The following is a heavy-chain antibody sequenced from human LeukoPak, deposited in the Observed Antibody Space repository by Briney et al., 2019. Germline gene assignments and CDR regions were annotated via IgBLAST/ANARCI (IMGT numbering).Heavy chain of an antibody. V-gene: IGHV3-30*02. D-gene: IGHD6-13*01. CDR3: AKAPADSSSWSYYFDY. CDR1: GFTFSSYG. J-gene: IGHJ4*02. Sequence: PGGSLRLSCAASGFTFSSYGMHWVRQAPGKGLEWVAFIRYDGSNKYYADSVKGRFTISRDNSKNTLYLQMNSLRAEDTAVYYCAKAPADSSSWSYYFDYWGQGTLVTVSS. CDR2: IRYDGSNK.